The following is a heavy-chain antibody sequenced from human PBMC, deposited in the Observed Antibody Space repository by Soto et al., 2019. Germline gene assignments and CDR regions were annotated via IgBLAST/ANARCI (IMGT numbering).Heavy chain of an antibody. CDR1: GGSISSGGYS. V-gene: IGHV4-30-2*05. D-gene: IGHD1-7*01. CDR3: ARDGRAGTRSWFDP. CDR2: IYYSGST. J-gene: IGHJ5*02. Sequence: SETLSLTCAVSGGSISSGGYSWSWIRQPPGKGLEWIGYIYYSGSTYYNPSLKSRVTISVDTSKNQFSLKLSSVTAADTAVYYCARDGRAGTRSWFDPWGQGTLVTVSS.